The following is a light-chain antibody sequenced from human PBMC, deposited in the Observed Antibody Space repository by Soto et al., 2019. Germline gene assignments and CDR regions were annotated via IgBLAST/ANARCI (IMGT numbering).Light chain of an antibody. CDR1: QSVSSSY. CDR2: GAS. J-gene: IGKJ4*01. V-gene: IGKV3-20*01. CDR3: QQYGSSPLT. Sequence: EIVLTQSPGTLSLSPGERHTLSCMASQSVSSSYLAWYQQKTGQAPRXXIYGASSRATGIPDRFSGSGSGTDFTLTISRLQPEDFEVYYCQQYGSSPLTFGGGTKVDIK.